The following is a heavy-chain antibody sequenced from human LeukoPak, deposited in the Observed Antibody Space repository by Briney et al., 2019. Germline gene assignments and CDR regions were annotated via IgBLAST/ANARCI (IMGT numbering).Heavy chain of an antibody. V-gene: IGHV3-30-3*01. J-gene: IGHJ4*02. CDR2: MSKDGSNQ. D-gene: IGHD3-16*02. CDR1: GFTFSTYT. Sequence: GGSLRLSCAASGFTFSTYTMHWVRQAPGKGLEWVAIMSKDGSNQYNADSVKGRFTISRDNSKNTLYLQMNSLRTEDTAVYYCARNLFSGLGSYLAYWGQGTPVTVSS. CDR3: ARNLFSGLGSYLAY.